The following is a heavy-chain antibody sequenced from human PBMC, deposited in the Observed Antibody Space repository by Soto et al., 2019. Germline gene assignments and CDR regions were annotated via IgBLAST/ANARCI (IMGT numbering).Heavy chain of an antibody. CDR3: ARGAVIGFDY. V-gene: IGHV1-3*01. CDR1: AYSLTSYA. Sequence: ASANCSYNGTAYSLTSYAMHLVRQAPGQRLEWMGWINAGNGNTKYSQKFQGRVTITRDTSASTAYMELSSLRSEDTAVYYCARGAVIGFDYWGQGTLVTVSS. J-gene: IGHJ4*02. CDR2: INAGNGNT. D-gene: IGHD3-10*01.